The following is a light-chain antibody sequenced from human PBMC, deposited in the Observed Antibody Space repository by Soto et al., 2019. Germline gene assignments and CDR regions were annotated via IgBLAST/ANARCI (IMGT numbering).Light chain of an antibody. J-gene: IGKJ4*01. Sequence: ETVMTQSPATLSVSPGEGAPLSCRATENINQNLSWYQQKPGQAPRLLIHGASYRATGIPDRFSGRGSGTECALVISVLQSEDVAVYYFQQYNTWPRTFGRGAKVEIK. CDR2: GAS. CDR1: ENINQN. CDR3: QQYNTWPRT. V-gene: IGKV3-15*01.